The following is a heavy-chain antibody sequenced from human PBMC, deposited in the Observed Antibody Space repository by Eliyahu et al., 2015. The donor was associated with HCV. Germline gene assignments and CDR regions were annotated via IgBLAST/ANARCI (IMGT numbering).Heavy chain of an antibody. CDR3: ASPYNENFHM. CDR1: GFSVSSNY. D-gene: IGHD1-14*01. CDR2: LYSGGST. Sequence: EVQLVESGGGLIQPGGSLRLSCAVSGFSVSSNYMHWVRQAPGKGLEWVSVLYSGGSTYYADSVKGRFTISRDISKNTVYLEMNNLRAEDTALYYCASPYNENFHMWGQGTLVTVSS. V-gene: IGHV3-53*01. J-gene: IGHJ4*02.